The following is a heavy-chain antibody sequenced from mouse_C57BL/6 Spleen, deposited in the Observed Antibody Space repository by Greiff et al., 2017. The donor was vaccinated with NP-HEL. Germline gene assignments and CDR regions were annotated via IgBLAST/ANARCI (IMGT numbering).Heavy chain of an antibody. CDR2: IDPSDSET. V-gene: IGHV1-52*01. Sequence: VQLQQPGAELVRPGSSVKLSCKASGYTFTSYWMHWVKQRPIQGLEWIGNIDPSDSETHYNQKFKDKATLTVDKSSSTAYMELHSLTSEDSAVYFCARRAYYYGSSYGYFDVWGTGTTVTVSS. D-gene: IGHD1-1*01. CDR3: ARRAYYYGSSYGYFDV. J-gene: IGHJ1*03. CDR1: GYTFTSYW.